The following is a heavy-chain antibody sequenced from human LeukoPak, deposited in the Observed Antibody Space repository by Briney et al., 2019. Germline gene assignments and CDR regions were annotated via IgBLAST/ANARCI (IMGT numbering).Heavy chain of an antibody. D-gene: IGHD1-26*01. J-gene: IGHJ5*02. CDR2: MEKELNGYAT. Sequence: GGSLKLSCAASGFTFSDSSIHWVRQASGKGLEWIGLMEKELNGYATAYAASVRGRFTISRDDSQNTAYLQMDSLKTENTALYYCTRDSGTYNWLDPWGQGTLVTVSS. CDR1: GFTFSDSS. CDR3: TRDSGTYNWLDP. V-gene: IGHV3-73*01.